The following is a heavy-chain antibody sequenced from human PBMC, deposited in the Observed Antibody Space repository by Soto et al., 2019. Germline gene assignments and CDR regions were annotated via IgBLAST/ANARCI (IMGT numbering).Heavy chain of an antibody. CDR2: IYYSGST. J-gene: IGHJ5*02. Sequence: SETLSLTCTVSGGSISSSSYYWGWIRQPPGKGLGWIGSIYYSGSTYYNPSLKSRVTISVDTSKNQFSLKLSSVTAADTAVYYCARQTYDFWSGTLPNWFDPWGRGTLVTVSS. V-gene: IGHV4-39*01. CDR1: GGSISSSSYY. CDR3: ARQTYDFWSGTLPNWFDP. D-gene: IGHD3-3*01.